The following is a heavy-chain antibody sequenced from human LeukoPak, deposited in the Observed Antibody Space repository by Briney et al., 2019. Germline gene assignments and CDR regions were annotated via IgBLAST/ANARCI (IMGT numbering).Heavy chain of an antibody. CDR3: ARDKGGMVPFDY. J-gene: IGHJ4*02. V-gene: IGHV3-21*01. CDR2: ISSSRSYI. D-gene: IGHD3-10*01. CDR1: GFTFSIYW. Sequence: PGGSLRLSCAASGFTFSIYWMTWVRQAPGKGLEWVSFISSSRSYIYYADSVKGRFTISRDNAKNSLYLQMNSLRAEDTAVYFCARDKGGMVPFDYWGQGTLVTVSS.